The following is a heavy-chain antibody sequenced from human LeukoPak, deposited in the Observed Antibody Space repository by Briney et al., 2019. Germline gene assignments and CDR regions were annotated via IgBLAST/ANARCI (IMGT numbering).Heavy chain of an antibody. D-gene: IGHD3-9*01. V-gene: IGHV3-33*01. Sequence: HPGGSLRLSCAGSGFLFSSYVMHWVRQAPGKGLEWVAAISHDETYKYYADSLRGRVTISRDNSKNTLYLQMHSLRADDTAIYYCARDRDWLLYDYWGQGTLVIVSS. CDR1: GFLFSSYV. J-gene: IGHJ4*02. CDR2: ISHDETYK. CDR3: ARDRDWLLYDY.